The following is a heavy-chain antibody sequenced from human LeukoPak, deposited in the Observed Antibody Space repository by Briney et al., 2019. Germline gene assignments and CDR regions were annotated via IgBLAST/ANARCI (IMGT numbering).Heavy chain of an antibody. CDR1: GGTFSDFA. D-gene: IGHD6-19*01. J-gene: IGHJ4*02. Sequence: GASVKVSCKAPGGTFSDFAISWVRQAPGQGLEWMGRVIPIPGRSSYEPRFQGRVTITADRSTDTAYMALSSLRSDDTAVYYCVRGITVAGMEYYFDLWGQGALVTVSS. CDR2: VIPIPGRS. V-gene: IGHV1-69*04. CDR3: VRGITVAGMEYYFDL.